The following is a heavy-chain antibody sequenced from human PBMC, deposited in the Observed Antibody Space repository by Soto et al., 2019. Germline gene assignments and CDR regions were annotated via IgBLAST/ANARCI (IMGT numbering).Heavy chain of an antibody. Sequence: PGESLTLACAASGFTLGTYGTDWVRQAQGKGMEWEAVISCDGSKIYYADSVKGRFTNSRDNSKRTLYLHMKSLRAEDLAVYYCAKDVVVGPTFWLEKYYYFYCIYVLGQGNT. CDR2: ISCDGSKI. CDR3: AKDVVVGPTFWLEKYYYFYCIYV. D-gene: IGHD1-26*01. V-gene: IGHV3-30*18. CDR1: GFTLGTYG. J-gene: IGHJ6*02.